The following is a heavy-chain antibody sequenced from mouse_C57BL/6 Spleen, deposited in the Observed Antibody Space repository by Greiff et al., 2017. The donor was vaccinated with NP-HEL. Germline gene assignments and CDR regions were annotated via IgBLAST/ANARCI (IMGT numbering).Heavy chain of an antibody. CDR1: GYAFSSSW. CDR3: ERNYGSGYVRAMDY. J-gene: IGHJ4*01. CDR2: IYPGDGDT. Sequence: VKLQESGPELVKPGASVKISCKASGYAFSSSWMNWVKQRPGKGLEWIGRIYPGDGDTNYNGKFKGKATLTAGKSSSTAYMQLSSRTSEDSAVYFCERNYGSGYVRAMDYWGHRTSVTVSS. D-gene: IGHD1-1*01. V-gene: IGHV1-82*01.